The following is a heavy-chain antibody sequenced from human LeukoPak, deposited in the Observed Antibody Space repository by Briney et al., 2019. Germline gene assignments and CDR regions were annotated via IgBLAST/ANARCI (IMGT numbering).Heavy chain of an antibody. CDR1: GLSFSSYA. J-gene: IGHJ4*02. D-gene: IGHD3-22*01. CDR2: LSGNGGST. V-gene: IGHV3-23*01. Sequence: GGSLILSCAASGLSFSSYAMSWVRQAPGKGLEWVSTLSGNGGSTYYADSVKGRFTISRDNSKNTLYLQTSSLRVDDTAVYYCAKDQSQTHDDSSGFLHWGQGTLVTVSS. CDR3: AKDQSQTHDDSSGFLH.